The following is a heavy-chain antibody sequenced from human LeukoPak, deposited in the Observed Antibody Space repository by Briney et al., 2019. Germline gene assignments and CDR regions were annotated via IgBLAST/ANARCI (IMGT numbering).Heavy chain of an antibody. CDR2: IYTSGST. CDR3: ATNYGSGSYYLGPNWLDP. Sequence: PSETLSLTCTVSGDSISSGAYYWSWIRQPAGKGLEWIGRIYTSGSTNYNPSLKSRVAISVDTSKNQFSLKLSSVTVADTAVYYCATNYGSGSYYLGPNWLDPWGQGTLVTVSS. CDR1: GDSISSGAYY. J-gene: IGHJ5*02. V-gene: IGHV4-61*02. D-gene: IGHD3-10*01.